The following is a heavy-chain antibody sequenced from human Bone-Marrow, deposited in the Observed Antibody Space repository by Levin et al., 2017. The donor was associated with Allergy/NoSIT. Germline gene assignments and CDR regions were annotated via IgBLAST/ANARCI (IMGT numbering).Heavy chain of an antibody. CDR2: LNWNGGSI. CDR1: GFNFDDYG. Sequence: PGESLKISCAASGFNFDDYGMSWVRQAPGKGLEWVSGLNWNGGSIGYADSVKGRITISRDNAKNSLYLQMNSLRAEDTALYYGARDWEYGSGSDNDFDYWGQGTLVTVSS. CDR3: ARDWEYGSGSDNDFDY. D-gene: IGHD3-10*01. J-gene: IGHJ4*02. V-gene: IGHV3-20*04.